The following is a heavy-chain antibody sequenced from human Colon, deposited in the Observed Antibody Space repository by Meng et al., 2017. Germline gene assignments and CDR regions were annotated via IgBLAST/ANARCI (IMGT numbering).Heavy chain of an antibody. CDR1: GFTFSSYA. CDR3: DPLGGSGDFDY. D-gene: IGHD1-26*01. CDR2: ISYDGSNK. V-gene: IGHV3-30*01. J-gene: IGHJ4*02. Sequence: GGSLRLSCAASGFTFSSYAMHWVRQAPGKGLEWVAVISYDGSNKYYADSVKGRFTISRDNSKNTLYLQMNSLRAEDTAVYYCDPLGGSGDFDYWGQGTLVTVSS.